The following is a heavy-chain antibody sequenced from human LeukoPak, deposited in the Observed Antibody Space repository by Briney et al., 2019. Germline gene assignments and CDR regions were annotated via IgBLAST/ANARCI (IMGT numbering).Heavy chain of an antibody. V-gene: IGHV4-39*01. D-gene: IGHD3-10*01. Sequence: SGTLSLTCAVSGASISSSNSYRGWIRQPPGKGLEWIGSLYYSGSSYYNPSLKSRVTISADTSKNQFSLKLTSVTAADTAVYYCVIMAGYWGQGTLVTVSS. CDR1: GASISSSNSY. CDR3: VIMAGY. CDR2: LYYSGSS. J-gene: IGHJ4*02.